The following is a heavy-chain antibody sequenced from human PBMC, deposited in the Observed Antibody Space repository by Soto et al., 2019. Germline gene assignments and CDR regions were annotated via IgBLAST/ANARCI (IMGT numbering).Heavy chain of an antibody. CDR1: GFSLSTTGVG. CDR3: VQSRCGGDCLQSYPSPSYYGLDV. Sequence: QITLKESGPTLVKPTQTLTLTCTFSGFSLSTTGVGVGWIRQPPGKALEWLALIYWDDDKRYSPSLNSRFTITKNSSNNLVVLTLPYMDPVDTATYYCVQSRCGGDCLQSYPSPSYYGLDVWGQGTTVTVSS. V-gene: IGHV2-5*02. D-gene: IGHD2-21*01. J-gene: IGHJ6*02. CDR2: IYWDDDK.